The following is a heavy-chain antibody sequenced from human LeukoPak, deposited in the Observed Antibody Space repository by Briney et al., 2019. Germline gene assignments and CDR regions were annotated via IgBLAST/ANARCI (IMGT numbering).Heavy chain of an antibody. CDR1: NASISSNTYY. J-gene: IGHJ4*02. CDR3: ARGPKWEFDY. CDR2: INYRGST. Sequence: PSETLSLTCTVSNASISSNTYYRAWIRQPPGKGLEYIGSINYRGSTYYNPSLKSRVTLSVDTSKNQFSLKLSSVTAADTAVYYCARGPKWEFDYWGQGTLVTVSS. V-gene: IGHV4-39*07. D-gene: IGHD1-26*01.